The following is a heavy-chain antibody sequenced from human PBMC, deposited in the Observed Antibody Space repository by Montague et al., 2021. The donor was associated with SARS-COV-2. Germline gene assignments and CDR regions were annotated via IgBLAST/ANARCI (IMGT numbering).Heavy chain of an antibody. Sequence: TLSLTCTVSGGSISSGSHYWSWIRQPAGKGLEWIGRISISGSTNYXPSLKSRVTISVDTSKNQFSLKLSSVTAADTAVYYCARDIAVAGLFDYWGQGTLVTVSS. J-gene: IGHJ4*02. CDR2: ISISGST. V-gene: IGHV4-61*02. CDR3: ARDIAVAGLFDY. D-gene: IGHD6-19*01. CDR1: GGSISSGSHY.